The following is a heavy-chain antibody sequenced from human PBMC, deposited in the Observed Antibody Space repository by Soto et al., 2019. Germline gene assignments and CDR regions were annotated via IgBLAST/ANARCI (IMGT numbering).Heavy chain of an antibody. V-gene: IGHV1-2*04. Sequence: QVQLVQSGAEVKKPGASVKASSKASEYTFTDYHKNWVRQDPGQGLEWLGRINPTIGGTSTAQKFQGWVTMPRDTSISTASMEMTRLTSGDAAIYYSARGDSTDCSNGVCSFFYNLDMDVWGKGTTVTVSS. CDR1: EYTFTDYH. D-gene: IGHD2-8*01. J-gene: IGHJ6*04. CDR3: ARGDSTDCSNGVCSFFYNLDMDV. CDR2: INPTIGGT.